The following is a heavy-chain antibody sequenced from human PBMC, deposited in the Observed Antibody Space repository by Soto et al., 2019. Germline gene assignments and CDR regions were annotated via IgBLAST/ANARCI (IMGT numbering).Heavy chain of an antibody. V-gene: IGHV4-30-4*01. J-gene: IGHJ4*02. CDR2: IYYSGST. D-gene: IGHD3-22*01. CDR3: AREVGYDSSGYRKHNFDY. Sequence: PSETLSLTCTVSGGSISSGDYYWSWIRQPPGKGLEWIGYIYYSGSTYYNPSLKSRVTISVDTSENQFSLKLSSVTAADTAVYYCAREVGYDSSGYRKHNFDYWGQGTLVTVSS. CDR1: GGSISSGDYY.